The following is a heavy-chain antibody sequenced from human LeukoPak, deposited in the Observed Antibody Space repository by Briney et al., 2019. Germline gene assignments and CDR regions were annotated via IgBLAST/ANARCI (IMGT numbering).Heavy chain of an antibody. CDR3: APTKSSGYSGYNSLYFQH. J-gene: IGHJ1*01. Sequence: ASVKVSCKVSGYTLTELSMHWVRQAPGKGLEWMGGFDPEDGETIYAQKFQGRVTMTEDTSTDTAYMELSSLRSEDTAVYYCAPTKSSGYSGYNSLYFQHWGQGTLVTVSS. D-gene: IGHD5-12*01. CDR2: FDPEDGET. CDR1: GYTLTELS. V-gene: IGHV1-24*01.